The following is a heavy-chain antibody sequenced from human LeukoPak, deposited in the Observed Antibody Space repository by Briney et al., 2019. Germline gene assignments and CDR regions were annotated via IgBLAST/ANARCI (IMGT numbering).Heavy chain of an antibody. CDR1: GYTFTGYY. Sequence: ASVKVPCRASGYTFTGYYMHWVRQAPGQGLEWMGWINPNSGGTNYAQKFQGRVTMTRDTSISTAYMEPSRLRSDDTAVYYCARTHYDSSGYYNPSDAFDIWGQGTMVTVSS. D-gene: IGHD3-22*01. J-gene: IGHJ3*02. V-gene: IGHV1-2*02. CDR2: INPNSGGT. CDR3: ARTHYDSSGYYNPSDAFDI.